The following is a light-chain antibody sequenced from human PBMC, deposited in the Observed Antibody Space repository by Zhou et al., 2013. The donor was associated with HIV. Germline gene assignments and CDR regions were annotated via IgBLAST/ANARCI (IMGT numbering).Light chain of an antibody. V-gene: IGKV3-20*01. J-gene: IGKJ3*01. CDR2: GAS. Sequence: DIVLTQSPGFLSLSPGESATLSCRASQSLSSSYLSWYQQQPGRSPRLLIYGASSRATGIPDRFSGSGSGTDFSLTIDRLEPEDFAVYYCQFHGGSVTFGPGTKVDF. CDR1: QSLSSSY. CDR3: QFHGGSVT.